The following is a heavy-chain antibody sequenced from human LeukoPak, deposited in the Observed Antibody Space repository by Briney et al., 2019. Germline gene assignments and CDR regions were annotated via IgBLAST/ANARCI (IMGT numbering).Heavy chain of an antibody. J-gene: IGHJ4*02. Sequence: IPSETLSLTCTVSGYSISSGYYWGWIRQPPGKGLEWIGSIYHSGSTYYNPSLKSRVTISVDTSKNQFSLKLSSVTAADTAVYYCASLDYYGSGSLDYWGQGTLVTVSS. V-gene: IGHV4-38-2*02. CDR2: IYHSGST. D-gene: IGHD3-10*01. CDR3: ASLDYYGSGSLDY. CDR1: GYSISSGYY.